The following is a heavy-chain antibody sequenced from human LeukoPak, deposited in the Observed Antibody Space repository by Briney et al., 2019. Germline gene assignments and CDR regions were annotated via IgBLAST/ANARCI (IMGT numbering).Heavy chain of an antibody. CDR1: GYTLTSYD. D-gene: IGHD4-23*01. J-gene: IGHJ3*02. CDR2: MNPNSGRT. CDR3: ATDPPTTVVTGEPSDI. V-gene: IGHV1-8*01. Sequence: ASVKVSCKASGYTLTSYDINWVRQATGQGLEWMGWMNPNSGRTGYAQNFQGRITITRNTSISTAYMELSSLRSEDTAVYYCATDPPTTVVTGEPSDIWGQGTLVTVSS.